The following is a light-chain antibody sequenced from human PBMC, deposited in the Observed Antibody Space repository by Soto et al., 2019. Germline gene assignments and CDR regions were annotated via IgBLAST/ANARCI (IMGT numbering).Light chain of an antibody. J-gene: IGKJ3*01. V-gene: IGKV3-15*01. CDR2: GAS. CDR3: QQYNNWLFT. CDR1: QSVSSN. Sequence: EIVMTQSPATLSVSPGERATLSCRASQSVSSNLAWYQKKPVQAPRLLIYGASTRATGIPARFSGSVSGTEFTLTISSLQSEDFAVYYCQQYNNWLFTFGPGTKVDIK.